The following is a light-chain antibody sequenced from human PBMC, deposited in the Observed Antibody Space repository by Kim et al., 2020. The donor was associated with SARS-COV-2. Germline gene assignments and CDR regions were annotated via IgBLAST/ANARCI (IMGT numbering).Light chain of an antibody. CDR2: EVT. Sequence: QSALTQPPSVSASPGQSVTISCTGTSSDVGGYNRVSWYQQSPGTAPKLLIFEVTNRPSGVPNRFSGSKSGDTASLTISGLQGEDEGDYYCSSYTSSNTYVFGTGTKVTVL. CDR3: SSYTSSNTYV. J-gene: IGLJ1*01. CDR1: SSDVGGYNR. V-gene: IGLV2-18*02.